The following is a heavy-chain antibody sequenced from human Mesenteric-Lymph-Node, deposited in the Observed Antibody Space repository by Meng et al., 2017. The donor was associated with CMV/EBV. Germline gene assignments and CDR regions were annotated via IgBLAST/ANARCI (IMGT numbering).Heavy chain of an antibody. CDR3: ARGSSSWPYYFGY. CDR1: DRVAGSSGA. V-gene: IGHV6-1*01. D-gene: IGHD6-13*01. CDR2: TYYRSKWCN. Sequence: DRVAGSSGAWNWIRQSPSRGLEWVGRTYYRSKWCNDYAVSVKSRVTIRPDTSKNQFSLQLNSVTLEDTAVYYCARGSSSWPYYFGYWGRGTLVTVSS. J-gene: IGHJ4*02.